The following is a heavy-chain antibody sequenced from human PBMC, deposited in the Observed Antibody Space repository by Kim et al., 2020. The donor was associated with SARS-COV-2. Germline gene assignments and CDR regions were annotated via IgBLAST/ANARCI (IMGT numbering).Heavy chain of an antibody. J-gene: IGHJ6*02. D-gene: IGHD4-17*01. CDR3: ARPLRCFVYYGMDV. Sequence: GGSLRLSCAASGFTFSDYYMSWIRQAPGKGLEWVSYISSSGSTIYYADSVKGRFTISRDNAKNSLYLQMNSLRAEDTAVYYCARPLRCFVYYGMDVWGQGTTVTVSS. CDR1: GFTFSDYY. CDR2: ISSSGSTI. V-gene: IGHV3-11*04.